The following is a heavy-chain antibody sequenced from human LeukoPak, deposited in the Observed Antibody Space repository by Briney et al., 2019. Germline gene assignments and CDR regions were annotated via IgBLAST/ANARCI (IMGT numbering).Heavy chain of an antibody. CDR2: IGGTGVRT. CDR3: AKDRLGGPYFFHY. D-gene: IGHD3-16*01. CDR1: GFTFSSYG. J-gene: IGHJ4*02. V-gene: IGHV3-23*01. Sequence: GGSLRLSCAASGFTFSSYGMHWVRQTPGKGLEWVSTIGGTGVRTYYADSVKGRFTISRDNSKNTLYLQINSLRAEDTAVYFCAKDRLGGPYFFHYWGQGTLVTVSS.